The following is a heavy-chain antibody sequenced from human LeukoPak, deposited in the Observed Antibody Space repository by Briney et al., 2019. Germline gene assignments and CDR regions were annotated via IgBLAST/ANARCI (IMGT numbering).Heavy chain of an antibody. CDR3: GYTNNFYH. CDR1: GFSVTSNY. J-gene: IGHJ4*02. Sequence: PGGSLRLSCAASGFSVTSNYISWVRQAPGQGLEWVANIKHDGREKYYVDSVKGRFTISRDDGQNSLSLHMNSVRAEDTAVYYCGYTNNFYHWGQGALVVVSS. V-gene: IGHV3-7*01. CDR2: IKHDGREK. D-gene: IGHD3-16*02.